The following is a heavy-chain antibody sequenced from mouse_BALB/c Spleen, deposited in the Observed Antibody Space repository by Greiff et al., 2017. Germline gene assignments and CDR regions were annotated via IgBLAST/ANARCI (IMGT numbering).Heavy chain of an antibody. CDR3: ASSDESRSDSLDY. CDR2: IDHANGNT. V-gene: IGHV14-3*02. Sequence: EVQLQQSGAELVKPGASVKLSCTASGFTINDNYMHWVKQRPEQGLEWIGRIDHANGNTKYDPKFQGKTTIAADTSSNTVYLQLSSLTSEDTAVYDRASSDESRSDSLDYWGQGTLVTVSA. J-gene: IGHJ3*01. D-gene: IGHD3-1*01. CDR1: GFTINDNY.